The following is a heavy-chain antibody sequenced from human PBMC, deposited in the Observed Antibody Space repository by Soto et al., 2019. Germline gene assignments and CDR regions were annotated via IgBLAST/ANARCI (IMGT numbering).Heavy chain of an antibody. Sequence: ASVKVSCKASGYTFTSYAMHWVRQAPGQRLEWMGWINAGNGNTKYSQKFQGRVTITRDTSASTAYMELSSLRSEDTAVYYCASPEDTAMDKERYYYYYYGMDVWGQGTTVTVSS. CDR1: GYTFTSYA. D-gene: IGHD5-18*01. J-gene: IGHJ6*02. V-gene: IGHV1-3*01. CDR2: INAGNGNT. CDR3: ASPEDTAMDKERYYYYYYGMDV.